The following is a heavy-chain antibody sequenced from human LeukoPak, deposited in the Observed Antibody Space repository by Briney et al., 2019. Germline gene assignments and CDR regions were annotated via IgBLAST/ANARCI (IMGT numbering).Heavy chain of an antibody. CDR2: INSDGSST. CDR3: ARAPGFGELLEGAFDI. CDR1: GFTFSSYW. D-gene: IGHD3-10*01. V-gene: IGHV3-74*01. Sequence: GGSLRLSCAASGFTFSSYWMHWVRQAPGKGLVWVSRINSDGSSTSYADSVKGRFTISRDNDKNTLYLQMNSLRAEDKAVYYCARAPGFGELLEGAFDIWGQGTMVTVSS. J-gene: IGHJ3*02.